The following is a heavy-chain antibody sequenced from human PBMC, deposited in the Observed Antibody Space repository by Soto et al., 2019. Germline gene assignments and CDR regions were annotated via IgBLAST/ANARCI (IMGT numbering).Heavy chain of an antibody. D-gene: IGHD3-9*01. CDR3: QTYYDILTGYRNFDY. CDR1: GFTFSNAW. J-gene: IGHJ4*02. V-gene: IGHV3-15*07. CDR2: IKSKNDGGTT. Sequence: GGSLRLSCAASGFTFSNAWMNWVRQAPGKGLEWVGRIKSKNDGGTTDYAAPLKGRFTNSRDDSKDKLYLQMNSLKTEDTAVYYCQTYYDILTGYRNFDYWGQGTLVTVSS.